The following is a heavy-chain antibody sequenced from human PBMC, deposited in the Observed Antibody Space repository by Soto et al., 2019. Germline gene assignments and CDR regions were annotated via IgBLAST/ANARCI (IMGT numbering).Heavy chain of an antibody. J-gene: IGHJ4*02. Sequence: PGESLKISCKGSGYSFTSYWIGWVRQMPGKGLEWMGIIYPGDSDTRYSPSFQGQVTISADKSISTAYLQWSSLKASDTAMYYGARRFTIFGVASSFDYWGQGTLVTVSS. D-gene: IGHD3-3*01. V-gene: IGHV5-51*01. CDR1: GYSFTSYW. CDR2: IYPGDSDT. CDR3: ARRFTIFGVASSFDY.